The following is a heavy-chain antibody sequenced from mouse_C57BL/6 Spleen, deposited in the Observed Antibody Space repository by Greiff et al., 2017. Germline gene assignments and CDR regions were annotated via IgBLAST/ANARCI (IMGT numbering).Heavy chain of an antibody. V-gene: IGHV1-52*01. CDR3: AREVIKGGILCYYAMDY. CDR2: IDPSDSYT. D-gene: IGHD1-1*02. J-gene: IGHJ4*01. CDR1: GYTFTSYW. Sequence: QVQLQQPGAELVRPGSSVKLSCKASGYTFTSYWMHWVKQRPIQGLEWIGKIDPSDSYTHYNQKFKDKATLTVDKSSSTAYMQLSSLTSEHSAVYYGAREVIKGGILCYYAMDYWGQGTSVTVSS.